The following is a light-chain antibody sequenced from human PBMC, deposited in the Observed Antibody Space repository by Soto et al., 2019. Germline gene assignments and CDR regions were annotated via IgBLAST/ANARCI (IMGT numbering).Light chain of an antibody. V-gene: IGLV2-14*01. Sequence: TQPASGSGSPGQSVTISCTGTSSDVGGYNYVSWYQQHPGKAPKLMIYEVSNRPSGVSNRFSGSKSGNTASLTISGLQAEEEADYYCSSYTSRSTIVFGTGTKVTVL. CDR1: SSDVGGYNY. J-gene: IGLJ1*01. CDR2: EVS. CDR3: SSYTSRSTIV.